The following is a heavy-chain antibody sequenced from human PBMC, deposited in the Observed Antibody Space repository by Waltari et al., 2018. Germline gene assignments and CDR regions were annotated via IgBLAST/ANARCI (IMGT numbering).Heavy chain of an antibody. Sequence: EVHLVESGGGLVKPGGSLRLSCADSGFTFNSYSMNWVRQAPGKGLEWVSSISSSSSFIYYADSVKGRFTISRDNAKNSLYLQMNSLRAEDTAVYYCARDDRIFRDRYFDLWGRGTLVTVSS. CDR2: ISSSSSFI. J-gene: IGHJ2*01. V-gene: IGHV3-21*01. CDR1: GFTFNSYS. D-gene: IGHD3-3*01. CDR3: ARDDRIFRDRYFDL.